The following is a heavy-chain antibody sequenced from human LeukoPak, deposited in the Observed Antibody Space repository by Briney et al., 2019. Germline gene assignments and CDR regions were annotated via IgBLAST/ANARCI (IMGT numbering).Heavy chain of an antibody. CDR2: INPNSGDP. Sequence: GASVKVSCKASGYTFTGYYVHWVRQAPGQGLEWMGRINPNSGDPNYAQKFQGRVTMTRDTSISTAYMELSRLRSDDTAVYYCARDYCGGDCFPDYWGQGTLVTVSP. V-gene: IGHV1-2*06. CDR1: GYTFTGYY. D-gene: IGHD2-21*02. J-gene: IGHJ4*02. CDR3: ARDYCGGDCFPDY.